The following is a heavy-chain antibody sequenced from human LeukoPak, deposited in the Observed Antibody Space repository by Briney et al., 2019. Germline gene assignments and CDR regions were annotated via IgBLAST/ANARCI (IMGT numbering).Heavy chain of an antibody. CDR2: ISSNSRYI. Sequence: GGSLRLSCAASGFTFSSYSINWVRQAPGKGLEWVSSISSNSRYIYYADSMRGRFTISRDNAKNSLYLQMNSLKPEDTAVYYCARVAEAAAFDSWGQGTLVTVSS. J-gene: IGHJ4*02. CDR1: GFTFSSYS. CDR3: ARVAEAAAFDS. D-gene: IGHD6-13*01. V-gene: IGHV3-21*06.